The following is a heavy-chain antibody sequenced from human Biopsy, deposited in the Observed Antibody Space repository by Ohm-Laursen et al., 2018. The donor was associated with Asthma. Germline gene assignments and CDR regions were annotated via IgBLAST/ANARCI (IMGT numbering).Heavy chain of an antibody. V-gene: IGHV4-39*01. Sequence: GTLSLTCTVSNGSISSNFYYWGWIRQPPGKGLEWVGSIHKNGIGYYKSSLKSRLTISVDTSKNQFSLKETPVTAADTAVYYCARQKLAAAEGPFDLWGQGTMVTVSS. CDR2: IHKNGIG. CDR1: NGSISSNFYY. J-gene: IGHJ3*01. D-gene: IGHD6-13*01. CDR3: ARQKLAAAEGPFDL.